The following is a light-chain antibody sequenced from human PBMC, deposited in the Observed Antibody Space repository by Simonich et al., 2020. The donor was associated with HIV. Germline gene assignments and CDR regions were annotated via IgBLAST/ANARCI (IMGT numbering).Light chain of an antibody. CDR3: QQTNSFPRT. J-gene: IGKJ1*01. V-gene: IGKV1-12*01. Sequence: DIQMTQSPSSVAASVGDRVNITCRASQGISNCLAGYQQKPGKAPKLLIYAASSLQSGVPSRFSGSGSGTDFTLTIRSLQPEDFATYYCQQTNSFPRTFGQGTKVEIK. CDR2: AAS. CDR1: QGISNC.